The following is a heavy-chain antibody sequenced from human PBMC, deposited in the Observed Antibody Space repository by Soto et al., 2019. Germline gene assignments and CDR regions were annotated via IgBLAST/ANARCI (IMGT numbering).Heavy chain of an antibody. D-gene: IGHD3-9*01. CDR3: AREGYDIHYDY. J-gene: IGHJ4*02. CDR2: INSDGSST. CDR1: GFTFSSYW. V-gene: IGHV3-74*01. Sequence: GGSLRLSCAASGFTFSSYWMHWVRQAPGKGLVWVSRINSDGSSTSYADSVKGRFTISRDNAKNTLYLQMNSLRAEDTAVYYCAREGYDIHYDYWGQGTLVTVSS.